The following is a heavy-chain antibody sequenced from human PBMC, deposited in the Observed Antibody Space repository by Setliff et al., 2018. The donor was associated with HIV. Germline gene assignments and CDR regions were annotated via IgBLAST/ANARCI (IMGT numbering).Heavy chain of an antibody. V-gene: IGHV4-39*01. CDR3: AKGDFTAMVMYLGF. CDR2: FYYNGAT. D-gene: IGHD2-21*02. Sequence: KTSETLSLTCTVFRHSIPNTYYYWGWIRQSPGKGLEWIGSFYYNGATHRNPSLKSRVSISVESAENRFSLELTSVTAADTAVYYCAKGDFTAMVMYLGFWGPGIPVTVSS. CDR1: RHSIPNTYYY. J-gene: IGHJ4*02.